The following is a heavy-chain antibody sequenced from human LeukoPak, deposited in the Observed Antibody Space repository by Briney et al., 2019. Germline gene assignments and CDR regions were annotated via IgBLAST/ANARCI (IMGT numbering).Heavy chain of an antibody. CDR3: ASVITMVRGVSHH. Sequence: PRASVKVSCKASGGTFSRYAISWVRQAPGQGLEWMGGTIPIFGTANYAQKFQGRVTITADESTSTAYMELSSLRSEDTAVYYCASVITMVRGVSHHWGQGTLVTVSS. D-gene: IGHD3-10*01. V-gene: IGHV1-69*13. CDR1: GGTFSRYA. J-gene: IGHJ5*02. CDR2: TIPIFGTA.